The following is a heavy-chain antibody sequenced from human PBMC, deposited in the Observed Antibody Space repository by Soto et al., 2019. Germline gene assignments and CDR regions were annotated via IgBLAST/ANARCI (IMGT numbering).Heavy chain of an antibody. CDR3: ARGVSRGWGHYYGMDV. V-gene: IGHV1-46*01. Sequence: ASVKVSCKASGYTLTSYYLPWVRQAPGQGPEWMGIINPSGGITNDAQKFQGRVTITRDTSASTAYMELSILRSEDTDASSCARGVSRGWGHYYGMDVWGQGTTVTVSS. D-gene: IGHD6-19*01. CDR1: GYTLTSYY. CDR2: INPSGGIT. J-gene: IGHJ6*01.